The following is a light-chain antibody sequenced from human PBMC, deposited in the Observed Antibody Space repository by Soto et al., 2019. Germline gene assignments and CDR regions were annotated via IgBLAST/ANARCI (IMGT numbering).Light chain of an antibody. V-gene: IGKV1-5*01. J-gene: IGKJ2*01. CDR1: QSISVW. Sequence: DLQMTQSPSTLSASVGDRVTITCRASQSISVWLAWYQQKPGKAPKLLIYDASNLESGVPSRFSGSRSGTDFTLTISSLQPDDFATYYCQQYKSYPYTFGQGTKLEIK. CDR2: DAS. CDR3: QQYKSYPYT.